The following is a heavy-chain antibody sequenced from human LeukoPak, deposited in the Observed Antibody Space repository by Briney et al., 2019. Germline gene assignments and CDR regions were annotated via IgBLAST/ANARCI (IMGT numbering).Heavy chain of an antibody. CDR1: GGSFSGYY. J-gene: IGHJ4*02. V-gene: IGHV4-34*01. Sequence: SETLSLTCAVYGGSFSGYYWSWIRQPPGKGLEWIGEINHSGSTNYNPSLKSRGTISVDTAKNHFSLKLSSVTAADTAVYYCARGGNLGVPAAAFDYWGQGTLVTVSS. CDR2: INHSGST. D-gene: IGHD2-2*01. CDR3: ARGGNLGVPAAAFDY.